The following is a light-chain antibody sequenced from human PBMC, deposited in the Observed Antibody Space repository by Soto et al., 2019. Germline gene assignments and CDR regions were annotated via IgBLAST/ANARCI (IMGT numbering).Light chain of an antibody. J-gene: IGLJ2*01. Sequence: QSVLTQPPSASGSPGQSVTISCTGTSSDVGGYNYVSWYQQHPGKAPKVVIYKVSQRPSGVPDRFSGSKSDNTASLTVSGLQAEDEADYYCSSYAGNSNVVFGGGTQLTVL. V-gene: IGLV2-8*01. CDR2: KVS. CDR3: SSYAGNSNVV. CDR1: SSDVGGYNY.